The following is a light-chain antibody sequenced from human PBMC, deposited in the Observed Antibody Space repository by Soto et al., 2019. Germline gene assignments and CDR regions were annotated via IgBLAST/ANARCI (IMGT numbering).Light chain of an antibody. CDR2: GNS. V-gene: IGLV1-40*01. CDR1: TSNIGSSYV. J-gene: IGLJ1*01. Sequence: QSVLTQPPSVSAAPGQKVNISCSGSTSNIGSSYVSWYQQFPGTAPKLLIYGNSNRPSGIPDRFSGSKSGTSASLAITGLQAEDEADYYCQSYDSSLSVYVFGTGTKVTVL. CDR3: QSYDSSLSVYV.